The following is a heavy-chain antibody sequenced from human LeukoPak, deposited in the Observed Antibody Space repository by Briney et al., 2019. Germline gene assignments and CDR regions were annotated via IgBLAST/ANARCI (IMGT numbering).Heavy chain of an antibody. D-gene: IGHD5-12*01. CDR3: ARDSGMATIY. V-gene: IGHV3-64*01. CDR1: GFTFSSYA. J-gene: IGHJ4*02. CDR2: ISSNGGST. Sequence: PGGSLRLSCAASGFTFSSYAMHWVRQAPGKGLEYVSAISSNGGSTYYANSVKDRFTISRDNSKNRLYLQMGSLRAEDMAVYYCARDSGMATIYWGQGTLVTVSS.